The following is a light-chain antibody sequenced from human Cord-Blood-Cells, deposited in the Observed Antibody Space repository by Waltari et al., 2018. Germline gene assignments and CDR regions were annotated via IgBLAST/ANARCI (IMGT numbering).Light chain of an antibody. CDR1: ALPKKY. Sequence: SYELTQPPSVSVSPGQTARITCPGDALPKKYAYGYQQKPGQAPVLVIYKDRERPSGIPERFSGSSSGTTVTLTISGVQAEDEADYDCQSADISGTYRWVVGGGTKLTVL. CDR2: KDR. J-gene: IGLJ3*02. CDR3: QSADISGTYRWV. V-gene: IGLV3-25*03.